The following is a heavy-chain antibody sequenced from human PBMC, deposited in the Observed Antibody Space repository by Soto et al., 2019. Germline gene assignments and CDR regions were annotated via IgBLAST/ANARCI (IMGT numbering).Heavy chain of an antibody. V-gene: IGHV4-30-4*01. CDR1: GGSISSDDYY. CDR3: ARGNPFWSGGRNWFDP. J-gene: IGHJ5*02. Sequence: VQLQESGPGLVKPSQTLSLTCTVSGGSISSDDYYWTWLRQPPGKGLEWIGYIYYSGSTYYIPSLKSRVTISVDTSKNQFSLKLSSVTAADTAVYYCARGNPFWSGGRNWFDPWGQGSLVTVSS. CDR2: IYYSGST. D-gene: IGHD3-3*01.